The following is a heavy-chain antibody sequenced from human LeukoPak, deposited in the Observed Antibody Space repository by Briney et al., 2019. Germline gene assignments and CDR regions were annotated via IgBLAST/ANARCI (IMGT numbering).Heavy chain of an antibody. J-gene: IGHJ3*02. D-gene: IGHD3-22*01. CDR2: IYHSGST. CDR3: ARVTLTMIVLDAFDI. V-gene: IGHV4-38-2*02. Sequence: SETLSLTCTVSGYSISSGYYWGWIRQPPGKGLEWIGSIYHSGSTYYNPSLKSRVTISVDTSKNQFSLKLSSVTAADTAVYYCARVTLTMIVLDAFDIWGQGTMVTVSS. CDR1: GYSISSGYY.